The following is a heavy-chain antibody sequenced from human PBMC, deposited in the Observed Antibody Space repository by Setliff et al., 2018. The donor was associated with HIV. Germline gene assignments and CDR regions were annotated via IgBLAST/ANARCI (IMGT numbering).Heavy chain of an antibody. V-gene: IGHV4-59*11. CDR1: RGSINSHY. CDR3: ARNRLTVAAVRYYYMDV. D-gene: IGHD6-19*01. J-gene: IGHJ6*03. CDR2: IYNSGST. Sequence: SETLSLTCTVSRGSINSHYWSGIRQPPGKGLEWIGYIYNSGSTNYNPSLKSRVAISIDTSKNQFSLNLSSVTAADTAVYYCARNRLTVAAVRYYYMDVWGKGTTVTVSS.